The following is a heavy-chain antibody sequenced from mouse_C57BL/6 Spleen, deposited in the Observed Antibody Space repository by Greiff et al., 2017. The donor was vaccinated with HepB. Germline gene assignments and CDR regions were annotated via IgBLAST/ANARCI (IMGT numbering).Heavy chain of an antibody. CDR2: IDPSDSET. D-gene: IGHD2-4*01. Sequence: QVQLQQPGAELVRPGSSVKLSCKASGYTFTSYWMHWVKQRPIQGLEWIGNIDPSDSETHYNQKFKDKATLTVDKSSSTAYMQLSSLTSEDSAVYYCARGDGLRRYFDVWGTGTTVTVSS. CDR3: ARGDGLRRYFDV. CDR1: GYTFTSYW. J-gene: IGHJ1*03. V-gene: IGHV1-52*01.